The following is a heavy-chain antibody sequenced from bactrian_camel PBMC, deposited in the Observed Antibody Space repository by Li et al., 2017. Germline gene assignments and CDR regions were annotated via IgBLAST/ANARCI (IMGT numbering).Heavy chain of an antibody. J-gene: IGHJ4*01. CDR3: RLLPLGAWDLQGRTC. D-gene: IGHD3*01. CDR2: TRTSDGTT. CDR1: EITFDDSD. V-gene: IGHV3S63*01. Sequence: HVQLVESGGGSVQAGESLRLSCTASEITFDDSDMGWYRQAPGNECELVSTRTSDGTTHYTVAVQGRFTVSQDNKKNTVYLQMNSLKPEDTAVYYCRLLPLGAWDLQGRTCWGQGTQVTVS.